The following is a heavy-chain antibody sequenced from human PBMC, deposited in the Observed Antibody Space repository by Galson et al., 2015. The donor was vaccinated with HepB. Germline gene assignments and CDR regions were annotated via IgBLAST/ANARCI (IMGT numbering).Heavy chain of an antibody. CDR1: GFTFSSYD. CDR3: AKDHTAGSYRHDAFDI. Sequence: LRLSCAASGFTFSSYDMSWVRQAPGKGLEWVSGISGSGGVADYADSVKGRFTISRDNTKNTLYLQMNSLRAEDTAVYYCAKDHTAGSYRHDAFDIWGQGTMVTVSS. CDR2: ISGSGGVA. D-gene: IGHD1-26*01. J-gene: IGHJ3*02. V-gene: IGHV3-23*01.